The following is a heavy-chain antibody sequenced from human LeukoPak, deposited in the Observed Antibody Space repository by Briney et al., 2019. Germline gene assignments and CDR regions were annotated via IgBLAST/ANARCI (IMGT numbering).Heavy chain of an antibody. CDR3: ARVLLSNYDFWSGYSNWFDP. CDR2: ISYSGSA. D-gene: IGHD3-3*01. J-gene: IGHJ5*02. Sequence: SETLSLTCTVSAGSISNYYWSWIRQPPGKGLEWIGYISYSGSANYNPSLKSRVTISIDTSKSQFSLKLSSVTAADTAVYYCARVLLSNYDFWSGYSNWFDPWGQGTLVTVSS. V-gene: IGHV4-59*01. CDR1: AGSISNYY.